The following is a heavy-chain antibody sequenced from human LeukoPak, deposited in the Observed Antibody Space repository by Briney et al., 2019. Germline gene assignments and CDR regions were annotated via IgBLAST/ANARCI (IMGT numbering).Heavy chain of an antibody. Sequence: SQTLSLTCSISGDIVSSNSAAWTWIRQSPSRGLEWLTRTYYRSKWYIDYAASLKGRITITPDTSKNQFSLQLNSVTPEDTAVYYCARGGAVSGSFSWFDPWGQGILVTVSS. CDR1: GDIVSSNSAA. CDR3: ARGGAVSGSFSWFDP. V-gene: IGHV6-1*01. D-gene: IGHD6-19*01. CDR2: TYYRSKWYI. J-gene: IGHJ5*02.